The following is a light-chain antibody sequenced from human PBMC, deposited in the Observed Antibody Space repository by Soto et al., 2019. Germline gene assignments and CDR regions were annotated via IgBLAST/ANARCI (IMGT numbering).Light chain of an antibody. Sequence: QSALTQPASISASPGQSISISCTGTSNDVGAFDYVSWYQQHPGKAPKLIIYEVSNRPSGVSIRFSGSKSGNTASLTISGLQAEDEADYYCTSYTGTTTVFGGGTKLTVL. CDR2: EVS. V-gene: IGLV2-14*03. CDR3: TSYTGTTTV. J-gene: IGLJ2*01. CDR1: SNDVGAFDY.